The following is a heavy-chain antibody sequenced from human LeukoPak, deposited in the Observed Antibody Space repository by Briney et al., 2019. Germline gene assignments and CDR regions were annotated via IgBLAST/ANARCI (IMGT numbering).Heavy chain of an antibody. CDR1: GGTFSSYA. D-gene: IGHD2-21*02. V-gene: IGHV1-69*04. J-gene: IGHJ5*02. CDR3: AGAYCGGDCYSNWFDP. CDR2: IIPILGIA. Sequence: ATVKLSCKASGGTFSSYAISWVRQSPGQWLEWMGRIIPILGIANYAQKFQGRVTITADKSTSTAYMELSGLRSEDTAVYCCAGAYCGGDCYSNWFDPWGQGTLVTVSS.